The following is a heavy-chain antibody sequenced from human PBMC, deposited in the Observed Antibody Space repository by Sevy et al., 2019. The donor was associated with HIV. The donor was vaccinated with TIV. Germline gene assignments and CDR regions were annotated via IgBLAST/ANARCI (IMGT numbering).Heavy chain of an antibody. J-gene: IGHJ4*02. CDR1: GYTLTELS. D-gene: IGHD4-17*01. CDR2: FDTEDGET. V-gene: IGHV1-24*01. Sequence: ASVKVYCKVSGYTLTELSMLWVRQAPGKGLEWMGSFDTEDGETLYAQKFQGRVTMTEDTSTDTAYMELSSLRSEDTAVYYCATNTDYGDSDYWGQGTLVTVSS. CDR3: ATNTDYGDSDY.